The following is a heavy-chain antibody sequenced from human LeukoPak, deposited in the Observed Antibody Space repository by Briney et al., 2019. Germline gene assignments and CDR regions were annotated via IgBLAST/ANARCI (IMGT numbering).Heavy chain of an antibody. D-gene: IGHD4-23*01. CDR3: AKGRRYYGGTEYYMDV. CDR2: YSDSGGST. J-gene: IGHJ6*03. V-gene: IGHV3-23*01. Sequence: PGGTLRLSCAASGFTFSSYGMSWVRQAPGKGLEWVSPYSDSGGSTYYADSVKGRFTISRDNSKNTLYLQKNPVSPEDTAVYYGAKGRRYYGGTEYYMDVWGKGTTVTISS. CDR1: GFTFSSYG.